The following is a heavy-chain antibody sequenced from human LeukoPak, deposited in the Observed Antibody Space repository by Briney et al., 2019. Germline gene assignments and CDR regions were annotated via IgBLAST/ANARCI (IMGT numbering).Heavy chain of an antibody. V-gene: IGHV3-7*03. D-gene: IGHD3-22*01. CDR2: IKQDGSET. CDR1: GFTFSSYS. J-gene: IGHJ4*02. CDR3: ARGFYPDRTMIVVVVDY. Sequence: PGGSLRLSCAASGFTFSSYSMNWVRQAPGKGLEWVANIKQDGSETYYVDSVKGRFTISRDNAKNSLYLQMNSLRAEDTAVYYCARGFYPDRTMIVVVVDYWGQGSLVTVSS.